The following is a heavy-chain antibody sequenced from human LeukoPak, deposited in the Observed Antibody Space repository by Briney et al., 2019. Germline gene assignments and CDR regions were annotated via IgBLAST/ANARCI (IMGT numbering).Heavy chain of an antibody. D-gene: IGHD3-16*01. Sequence: GGSLRLSCAASGFTFSSYAMSWVRQAPGKGLEWVSAISGSGGSTYYADSVKGRFTISRDNSKNTLYLQMNSLRAEDTAVYYCARTPYYVWGEQYYYYMDVWGKGTTVTVSS. CDR2: ISGSGGST. J-gene: IGHJ6*03. CDR3: ARTPYYVWGEQYYYYMDV. CDR1: GFTFSSYA. V-gene: IGHV3-23*01.